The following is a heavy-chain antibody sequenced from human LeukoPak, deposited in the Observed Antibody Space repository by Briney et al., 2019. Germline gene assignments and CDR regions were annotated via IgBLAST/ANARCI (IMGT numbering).Heavy chain of an antibody. J-gene: IGHJ3*01. CDR2: IRVGDVT. D-gene: IGHD3-16*01. Sequence: PGGSLRLSCAASGFAVSNKFMYGVRQAPGKGLEWVSVIRVGDVTHYADSVKGRFTTSRDSSKNTVYLQMESLRVEDTAVYYCAREDNGGATDDGFDVWGHGTVVTVSS. CDR3: AREDNGGATDDGFDV. CDR1: GFAVSNKF. V-gene: IGHV3-53*01.